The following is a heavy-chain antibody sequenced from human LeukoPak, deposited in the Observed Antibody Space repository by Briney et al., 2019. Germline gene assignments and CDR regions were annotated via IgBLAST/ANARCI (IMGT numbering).Heavy chain of an antibody. V-gene: IGHV3-23*01. CDR2: ISDNGVTR. CDR3: AKAPAPYYYYYGMDV. CDR1: GFTFSSYA. J-gene: IGHJ6*02. Sequence: PGGSLRLSCAASGFTFSSYAMNWVRQAPGKGLEWVSSISDNGVTRYYADSVKGRFTISRDNSDNTVYLQMNSLRAEDTAIYYCAKAPAPYYYYYGMDVWGQGTAATVSS.